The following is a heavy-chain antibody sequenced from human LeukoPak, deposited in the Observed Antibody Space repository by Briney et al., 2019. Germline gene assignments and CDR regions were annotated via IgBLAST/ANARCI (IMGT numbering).Heavy chain of an antibody. J-gene: IGHJ4*02. CDR1: GFTFSSYS. CDR2: IKSKTDGGTT. CDR3: TTLWSGYYPADY. D-gene: IGHD3-3*01. V-gene: IGHV3-15*01. Sequence: GGSLRLSCAASGFTFSSYSMNWVRQAPGKGLEWVGRIKSKTDGGTTDYAAPVKGRFTISRDDSKNTLYLQMNSLKTEDTAVYYCTTLWSGYYPADYWGQGTLVTVSS.